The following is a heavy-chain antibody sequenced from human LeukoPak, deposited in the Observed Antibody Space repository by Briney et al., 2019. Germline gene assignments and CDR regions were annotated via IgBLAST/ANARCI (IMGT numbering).Heavy chain of an antibody. Sequence: GASVKVSCKASGYTFTGYYMHWVRQAPGQGLEWMGWINPNSGGTNYAQKFQGRVTMTRDTSISTAYMELSRLRSDDTAVYYCAREPYDFWSGSYGMDVWGQGTTVTVSS. CDR2: INPNSGGT. D-gene: IGHD3-3*01. CDR1: GYTFTGYY. J-gene: IGHJ6*02. V-gene: IGHV1-2*02. CDR3: AREPYDFWSGSYGMDV.